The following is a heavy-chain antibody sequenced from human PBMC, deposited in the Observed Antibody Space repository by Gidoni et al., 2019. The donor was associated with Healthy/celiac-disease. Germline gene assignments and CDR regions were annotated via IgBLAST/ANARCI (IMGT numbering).Heavy chain of an antibody. CDR3: ARHSMIVVVTAFLSGFDI. J-gene: IGHJ3*02. V-gene: IGHV3-23*01. CDR1: GFTFSSYA. CDR2: ISGSGGST. Sequence: EVQLLESGGGLVQPGGSLRLSCAASGFTFSSYAMSWVRQAPGKGLEWVSAISGSGGSTYYADSVKGRFTISRDNSKNTLYLQMNSLRAEDTAVYYCARHSMIVVVTAFLSGFDIWGQGTMVTVSS. D-gene: IGHD3-22*01.